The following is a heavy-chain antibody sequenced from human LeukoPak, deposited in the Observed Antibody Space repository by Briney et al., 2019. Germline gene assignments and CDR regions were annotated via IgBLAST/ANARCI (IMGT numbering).Heavy chain of an antibody. D-gene: IGHD2-2*01. CDR3: ARASTAYYYYYGMDA. CDR2: INPSGGIT. CDR1: GYTFPNYH. J-gene: IGHJ6*02. V-gene: IGHV1-46*01. Sequence: ASVKVSCKAFGYTFPNYHIYWVRQAPGQGLDWMGKINPSGGITKYAQKFQGRVTMTRDTSTTTVYMELSSLRSEDTAMYYCARASTAYYYYYGMDAWGQGTTVTVSS.